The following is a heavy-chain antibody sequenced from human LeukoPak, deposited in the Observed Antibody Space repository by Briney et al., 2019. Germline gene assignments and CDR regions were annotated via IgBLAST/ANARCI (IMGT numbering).Heavy chain of an antibody. V-gene: IGHV3-30*04. J-gene: IGHJ6*03. Sequence: PGGSLRLSCAVSGFTLTNYAVHWVRQAPGKGLEWLAVMSNDGKNKYLADSVKGRFSVSRDISKATLYLQMDSLRAEDTAVYYCAREGHSDLFTGYSPVEYYYYYMDVWGKGTTVTVSS. CDR1: GFTLTNYA. CDR2: MSNDGKNK. CDR3: AREGHSDLFTGYSPVEYYYYYMDV. D-gene: IGHD3-9*01.